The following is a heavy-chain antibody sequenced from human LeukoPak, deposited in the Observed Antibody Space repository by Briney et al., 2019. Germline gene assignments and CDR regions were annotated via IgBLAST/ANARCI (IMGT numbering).Heavy chain of an antibody. J-gene: IGHJ4*02. Sequence: GGSLRLSCAASGFTFDDYAMHWVRQAPGKGLEWVSGISWNSGSIGYADSVKGRFTISRDNAKNSLYLQMNSLRAEDTALYYCAKVGWFGELLAPFDYWGQGTLVTVSS. CDR2: ISWNSGSI. D-gene: IGHD3-10*01. CDR3: AKVGWFGELLAPFDY. V-gene: IGHV3-9*01. CDR1: GFTFDDYA.